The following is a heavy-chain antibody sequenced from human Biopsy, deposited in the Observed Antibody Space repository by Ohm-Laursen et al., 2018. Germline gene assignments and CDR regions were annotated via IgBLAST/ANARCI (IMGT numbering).Heavy chain of an antibody. J-gene: IGHJ4*02. CDR3: ARNTGWYGDLYYFDY. CDR1: GYSFTSYY. D-gene: IGHD6-19*01. V-gene: IGHV1-46*01. Sequence: SVTVSCKASGYSFTSYYMHWARQAPGQGLEWMGMINPSGSTTSYPQIFRGRVTMTRDTSKSTVYMELSSLRSADTAVYFCARNTGWYGDLYYFDYWGQRTLVTVSS. CDR2: INPSGSTT.